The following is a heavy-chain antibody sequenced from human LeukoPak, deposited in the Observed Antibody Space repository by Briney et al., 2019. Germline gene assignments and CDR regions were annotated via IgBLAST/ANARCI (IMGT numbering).Heavy chain of an antibody. CDR1: GGSITGYH. D-gene: IGHD3/OR15-3a*01. V-gene: IGHV4-4*08. CDR3: ARRTDIDI. CDR2: IYSSETA. Sequence: SETRSLTCTVSGGSITGYHWSWIRQPPGKGLEWIGYIYSSETAEYKPSLKSRVTISADTSKNQFSLKLASVTAADTAIYYCARRTDIDIWGQGTMVTVSP. J-gene: IGHJ3*02.